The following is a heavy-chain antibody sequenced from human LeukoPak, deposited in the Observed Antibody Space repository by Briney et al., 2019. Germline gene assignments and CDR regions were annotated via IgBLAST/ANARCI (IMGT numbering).Heavy chain of an antibody. J-gene: IGHJ4*02. CDR2: IIHSGRT. D-gene: IGHD2/OR15-2a*01. CDR3: ARGILVTVYAAFDY. V-gene: IGHV4-34*01. Sequence: SETLSLTCGVYGGSFSGYYWTWTRQSPGRGLEWIGEIIHSGRTNYNPSLTSRVSISVDTSKNQFSLELSSVTAADTAVYYCARGILVTVYAAFDYWGQGTLVTVSS. CDR1: GGSFSGYY.